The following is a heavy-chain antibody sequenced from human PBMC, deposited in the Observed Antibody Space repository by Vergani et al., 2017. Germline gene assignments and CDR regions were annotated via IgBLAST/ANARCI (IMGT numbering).Heavy chain of an antibody. CDR1: GFTFSSYA. V-gene: IGHV3-30-3*01. CDR3: ARDRGYYMDV. CDR2: ISYDGSNK. J-gene: IGHJ6*03. Sequence: QVQLVESVGGVVQPGRSLRLSCAASGFTFSSYAMHWVRQAPGKGLEWVAVISYDGSNKYYADSVKGRFTISRDNSKNTLYLQMNSLRAEDTAVYYCARDRGYYMDVWGKGTTVTVFS.